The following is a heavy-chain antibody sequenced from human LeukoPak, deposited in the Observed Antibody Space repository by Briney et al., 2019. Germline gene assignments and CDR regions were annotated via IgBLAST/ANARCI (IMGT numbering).Heavy chain of an antibody. Sequence: GGSLRLSCEGSGFSFSNYWMTWVRQAPGKGLEWVANIKQDESEKNYVGSVKGRFTISRDNAKNSLDLQMNSLRVEDTAVYYCASGNYVPHYWGQGTLVTVSS. CDR1: GFSFSNYW. J-gene: IGHJ4*02. V-gene: IGHV3-7*01. CDR2: IKQDESEK. D-gene: IGHD3-10*02. CDR3: ASGNYVPHY.